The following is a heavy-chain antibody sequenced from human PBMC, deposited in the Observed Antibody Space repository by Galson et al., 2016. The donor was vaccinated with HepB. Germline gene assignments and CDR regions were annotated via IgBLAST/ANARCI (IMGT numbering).Heavy chain of an antibody. J-gene: IGHJ1*01. V-gene: IGHV3-30*18. D-gene: IGHD3-3*01. CDR3: TKPPKEWVLRGGYSQQ. Sequence: SLRLSCAASGFTFGNFAVHWVRQAPGKGLEWIAVTSYDETYKTYADSVKGRFTVSRDNSRNTAYLQMNNLRVEDTAVYYCTKPPKEWVLRGGYSQQWGQGTLVIVSP. CDR1: GFTFGNFA. CDR2: TSYDETYK.